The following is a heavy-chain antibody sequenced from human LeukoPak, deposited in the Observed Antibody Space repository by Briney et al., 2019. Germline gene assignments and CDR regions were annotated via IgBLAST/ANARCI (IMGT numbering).Heavy chain of an antibody. CDR3: ARGGYCSSTSCYVDYYYGMDV. CDR1: GYSISSGYY. CDR2: IYHSGST. Sequence: PSETLSLTCAASGYSISSGYYWGWIRQPPGKGLEWIGSIYHSGSTYYNPSLKSRVTISVDTSKNQFSLKLSSVTAADTAVYYCARGGYCSSTSCYVDYYYGMDVWGKGTTVTVSS. D-gene: IGHD2-2*01. J-gene: IGHJ6*04. V-gene: IGHV4-38-2*01.